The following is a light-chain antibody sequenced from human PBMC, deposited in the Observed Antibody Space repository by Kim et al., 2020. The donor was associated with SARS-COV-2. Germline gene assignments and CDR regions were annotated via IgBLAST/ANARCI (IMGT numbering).Light chain of an antibody. CDR1: QTVSIN. CDR2: GAS. CDR3: QQYIDWPYT. Sequence: EIVMTQSPATLSVSPGERATLSCRATQTVSINLAWYQQKVGQAPRLLIYGASTRAAGIPARFSGSGSGTDFTLTISSLQSEDFAVYYCQQYIDWPYTFGQGTKLETK. V-gene: IGKV3-15*01. J-gene: IGKJ2*01.